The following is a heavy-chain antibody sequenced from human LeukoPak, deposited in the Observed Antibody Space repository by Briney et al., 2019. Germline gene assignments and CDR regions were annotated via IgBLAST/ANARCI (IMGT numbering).Heavy chain of an antibody. Sequence: GGSLRLSCVASGFTFSHYGMNWVRQAPGKGLEWVSSISTSSSYIYYADSVKGRFTISRDNAKNSLYLQMNSLRAEDTAVYYCARDSYYDILTGYLDYWGQGTLVTVSS. CDR1: GFTFSHYG. J-gene: IGHJ4*02. CDR3: ARDSYYDILTGYLDY. D-gene: IGHD3-9*01. CDR2: ISTSSSYI. V-gene: IGHV3-21*01.